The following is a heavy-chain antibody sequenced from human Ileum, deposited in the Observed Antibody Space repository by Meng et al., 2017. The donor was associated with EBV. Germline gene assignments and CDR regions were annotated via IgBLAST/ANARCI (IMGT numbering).Heavy chain of an antibody. CDR1: EYSFVAYA. Sequence: QVQLVQAGTDVNKPGASVKLSCETSEYSFVAYAIHWARQAPGQGLEWMGWINTLNGHTEYSQKFQGSVTITSDTSASTVYMELHSLRSQDTAVYYCARRASQGVDPWGQGTLVTVSS. CDR3: ARRASQGVDP. V-gene: IGHV1-3*04. J-gene: IGHJ5*02. CDR2: INTLNGHT.